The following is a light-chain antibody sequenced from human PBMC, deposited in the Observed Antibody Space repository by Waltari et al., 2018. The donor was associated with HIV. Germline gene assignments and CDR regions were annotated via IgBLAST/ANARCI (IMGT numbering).Light chain of an antibody. Sequence: DIQLTQSPSSLSASVGARVTITCRASQSISTYLNWYQQKPGKAPKLLIYAASYLQSGVPSRFSGSGSGTDFTLTITVLQPEDFATYHCQQTYTNMWTFGQGTKVEIK. V-gene: IGKV1-39*01. CDR1: QSISTY. J-gene: IGKJ1*01. CDR2: AAS. CDR3: QQTYTNMWT.